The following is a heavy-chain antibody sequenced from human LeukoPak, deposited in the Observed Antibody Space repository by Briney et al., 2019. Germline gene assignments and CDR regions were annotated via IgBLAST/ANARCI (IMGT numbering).Heavy chain of an antibody. J-gene: IGHJ5*02. CDR1: VYTFTTYY. V-gene: IGHV1-46*01. Sequence: ASVKVSCTTSVYTFTTYYMHWVRQAPGQGLEWMGIINPSGGSTSYAQKFQGRVTMTRDMSTSTVYMELSSLRSEDTAVYYCARERINGALKRGWFDPWGQGTLVTVSS. CDR2: INPSGGST. CDR3: ARERINGALKRGWFDP. D-gene: IGHD2-8*01.